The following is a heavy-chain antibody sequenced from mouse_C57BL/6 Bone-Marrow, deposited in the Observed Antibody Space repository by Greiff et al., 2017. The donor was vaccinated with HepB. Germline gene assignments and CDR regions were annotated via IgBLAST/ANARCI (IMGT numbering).Heavy chain of an antibody. Sequence: EVQLVESGGGLVKPGGSLKLSCAASGFTFSSYAMSWVRQTPEKRLEWVATISDGGSYTYYPDNVKGRFTISRDNAKNNLYLQMSHLKSEDTAMYYCARDTTVVALYYFDYWGQGTTLTVSS. CDR2: ISDGGSYT. CDR3: ARDTTVVALYYFDY. D-gene: IGHD1-1*01. J-gene: IGHJ2*01. CDR1: GFTFSSYA. V-gene: IGHV5-4*01.